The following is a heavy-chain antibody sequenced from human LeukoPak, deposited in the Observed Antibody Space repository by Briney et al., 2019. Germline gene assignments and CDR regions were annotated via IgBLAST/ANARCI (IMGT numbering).Heavy chain of an antibody. Sequence: GGSQRLSCEGSGFTFSTSWMHWVRQAPGKGLVWVSRIDSDGSRITYADSVKGRFTNSRDNAKNTVYLQMNSLRAEDTAVYYCARGRSGSYGFFDYWSLGNLVTVSS. CDR2: IDSDGSRI. V-gene: IGHV3-74*03. D-gene: IGHD3-10*01. J-gene: IGHJ4*02. CDR1: GFTFSTSW. CDR3: ARGRSGSYGFFDY.